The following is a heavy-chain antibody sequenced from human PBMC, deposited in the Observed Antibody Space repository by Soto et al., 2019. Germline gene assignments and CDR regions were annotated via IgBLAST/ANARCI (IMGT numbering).Heavy chain of an antibody. CDR1: GFTFTSYW. Sequence: GGSLRLSCAASGFTFTSYWMSWVRQAPGKGLEWVANIKQDGSEKYYVDSVKGRFTISRDNAKNSMYLQMNSLRAEDTAVYYCARDLPYESSGYYFRFDPWGQGTLVTVSS. CDR3: ARDLPYESSGYYFRFDP. D-gene: IGHD3-22*01. V-gene: IGHV3-7*01. CDR2: IKQDGSEK. J-gene: IGHJ5*02.